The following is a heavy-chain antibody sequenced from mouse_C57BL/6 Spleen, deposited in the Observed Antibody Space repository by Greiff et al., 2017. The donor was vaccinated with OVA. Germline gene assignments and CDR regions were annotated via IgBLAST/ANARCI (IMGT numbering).Heavy chain of an antibody. Sequence: EVKLQESGPGLVKPSQSLSLTCSVTGYSITSGYYWNWIRQFPGNKLEWMGYISYDGSNNYNPSLKNRISITRDTSKNQFFLKLNSVTTEDTATYYCARAIPLYAMDYWGQGTSVTVSS. CDR3: ARAIPLYAMDY. V-gene: IGHV3-6*01. CDR1: GYSITSGYY. J-gene: IGHJ4*01. CDR2: ISYDGSN.